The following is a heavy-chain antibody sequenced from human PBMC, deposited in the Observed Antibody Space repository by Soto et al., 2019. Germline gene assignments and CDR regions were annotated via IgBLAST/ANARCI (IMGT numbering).Heavy chain of an antibody. CDR2: ISYDGSNK. CDR1: GFTFSSYG. V-gene: IGHV3-30*18. Sequence: GASLRLSCAASGFTFSSYGMHWVRQAPGKGLEWVAVISYDGSNKYYADSVKGRFTISRDNSKNTLYLQMNSLRAEDTAVYYCAKDPGVVRGTNIGPWFDPWGQGTLVTVSS. J-gene: IGHJ5*02. D-gene: IGHD3-10*01. CDR3: AKDPGVVRGTNIGPWFDP.